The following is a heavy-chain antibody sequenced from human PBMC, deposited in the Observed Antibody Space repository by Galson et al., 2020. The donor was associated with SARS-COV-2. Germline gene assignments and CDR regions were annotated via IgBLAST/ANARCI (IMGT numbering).Heavy chain of an antibody. CDR1: GLSLTTEGEG. Sequence: SGPTLVQPTQTLTLTCTFSGLSLTTEGEGLGWIRHPPGKALEWLAVISWNDDQRYSPSLKSSLTITRDTPKNQVVLTITDLDAVDTGTYYCAHPRRYMGRESFDVWGQGTMVVVSS. CDR3: AHPRRYMGRESFDV. J-gene: IGHJ3*01. CDR2: ISWNDDQ. V-gene: IGHV2-5*01. D-gene: IGHD3-9*01.